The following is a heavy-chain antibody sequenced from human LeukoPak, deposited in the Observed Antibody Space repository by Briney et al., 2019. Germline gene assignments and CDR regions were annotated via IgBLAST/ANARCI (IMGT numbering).Heavy chain of an antibody. CDR2: IYYSGST. J-gene: IGHJ4*02. Sequence: SETLSLTCTVSGGSISSYYWSWIRQPPGKGLEWIGYIYYSGSTNYNPSLKSRVTISVDTSKNQFSLKLSSVTAADTAVYYCARDSSGYYWFDYWGQGTLVTVSS. CDR3: ARDSSGYYWFDY. D-gene: IGHD3-22*01. V-gene: IGHV4-59*01. CDR1: GGSISSYY.